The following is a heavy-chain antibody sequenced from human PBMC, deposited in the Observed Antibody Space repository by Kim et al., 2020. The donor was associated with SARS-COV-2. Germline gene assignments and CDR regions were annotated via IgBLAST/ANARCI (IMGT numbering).Heavy chain of an antibody. V-gene: IGHV1-2*02. CDR2: INPNGGET. CDR3: ARDSVPDY. Sequence: ASVKVSCKVSGYNFNDHYIHWGRQAPGQGLEWMGWINPNGGETKYAEKFHGKASMTRDMSTNTAYVELYSLSFDDTAVYYCARDSVPDYRGQGTLVPV. CDR1: GYNFNDHY. D-gene: IGHD6-6*01. J-gene: IGHJ4*02.